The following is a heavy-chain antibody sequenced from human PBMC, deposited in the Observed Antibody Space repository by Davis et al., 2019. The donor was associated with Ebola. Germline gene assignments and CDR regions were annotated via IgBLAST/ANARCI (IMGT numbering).Heavy chain of an antibody. CDR1: GFTFSSYS. CDR3: ARDPGDGDYVSGYWFDP. D-gene: IGHD4-17*01. V-gene: IGHV3-48*04. J-gene: IGHJ5*02. Sequence: GSLRLSCAASGFTFSSYSMNWVRQSPGKGLEWVSYISSSSSTIYYEDSVKGRFTISRDNAKNSLYLQMNSLRAEDTAVYYCARDPGDGDYVSGYWFDPWGQGTLVTVSS. CDR2: ISSSSSTI.